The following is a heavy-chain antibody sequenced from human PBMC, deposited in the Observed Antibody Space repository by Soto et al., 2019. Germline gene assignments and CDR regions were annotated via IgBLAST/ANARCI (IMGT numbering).Heavy chain of an antibody. CDR3: AHSASVPCCYYFDY. Sequence: QITLKESGPTLVKPTQTLTLTCTFSGFSLSTTGVGVGWIRQPPGKALEWLALIYWNDDRRYSPSLKSRITITTDTSKNQVVLTMTNMDPGDTATYYCAHSASVPCCYYFDYWGQGTLVTVSS. V-gene: IGHV2-5*01. CDR1: GFSLSTTGVG. CDR2: IYWNDDR. D-gene: IGHD1-26*01. J-gene: IGHJ4*02.